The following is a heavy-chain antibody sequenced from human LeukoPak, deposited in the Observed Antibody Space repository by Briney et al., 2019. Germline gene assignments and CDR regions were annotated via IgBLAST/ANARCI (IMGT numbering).Heavy chain of an antibody. CDR1: GFTFNDYV. CDR3: AKRRTTVMSLDQ. Sequence: GALRPSFAASGFTFNDYVITRVRPAPGKGPEWVSAVSTSGISTFYADSVKGRLTISKDNSKSTVYLQMNSLRAEDTAVYYCAKRRTTVMSLDQWGQGTLVTVSS. D-gene: IGHD4-11*01. CDR2: VSTSGIST. J-gene: IGHJ4*02. V-gene: IGHV3-23*01.